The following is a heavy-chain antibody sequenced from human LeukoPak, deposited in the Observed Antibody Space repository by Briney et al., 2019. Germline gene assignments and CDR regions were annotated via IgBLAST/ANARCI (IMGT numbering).Heavy chain of an antibody. CDR1: GGSISSGGYY. CDR2: IYYSGST. Sequence: SETLSLTCTVSGGSISSGGYYWSWLRQHPGKGLEWIGYIYYSGSTYYNPSLKSRVTISVDTSKNQFSLKLSSVTAADTAVYYCARVGWYSSSWNSFHREEVGIFDYWGQGTLVTVSS. V-gene: IGHV4-31*03. J-gene: IGHJ4*02. CDR3: ARVGWYSSSWNSFHREEVGIFDY. D-gene: IGHD6-13*01.